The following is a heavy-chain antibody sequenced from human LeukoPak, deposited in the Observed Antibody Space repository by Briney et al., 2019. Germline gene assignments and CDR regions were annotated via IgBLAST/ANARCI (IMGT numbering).Heavy chain of an antibody. CDR2: ISGSGGDT. Sequence: GGSLRLSCAASGFTFSSYAMNWVRQAPGKGLEWVSISGSGGDTYYADSVKGRFTISRDNSKNTLYLQMDSLRAEDTAMYYCARDSRDLTVTATEFDFWGQGTLVTVSS. J-gene: IGHJ4*02. CDR1: GFTFSSYA. CDR3: ARDSRDLTVTATEFDF. D-gene: IGHD4-17*01. V-gene: IGHV3-23*01.